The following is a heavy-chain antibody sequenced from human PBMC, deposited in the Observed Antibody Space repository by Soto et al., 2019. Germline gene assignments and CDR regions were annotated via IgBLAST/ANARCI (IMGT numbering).Heavy chain of an antibody. J-gene: IGHJ4*02. V-gene: IGHV3-15*07. CDR3: TTEYCGGDCYPDY. Sequence: EVQLVESGGGLVKPGGSLTLSCAASGFTFSNAWMNWVRQAPGKGLEWVGRIKSKTDGGTTDYAAPVKGRFTISRYDSKNTLYLQMNSLKTEDTAVYYCTTEYCGGDCYPDYWGQGTLVTVSS. CDR2: IKSKTDGGTT. CDR1: GFTFSNAW. D-gene: IGHD2-21*02.